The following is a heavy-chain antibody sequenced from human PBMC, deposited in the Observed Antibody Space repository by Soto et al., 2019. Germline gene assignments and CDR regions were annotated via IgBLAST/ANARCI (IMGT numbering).Heavy chain of an antibody. D-gene: IGHD4-17*01. Sequence: EGQLLESGGGLVQPGASLRLSCATSGFTFSTYTMAWVRQASGRGPEWVSGIAQNGGTYYADSVKGRFTISRDNSRNTVSLQMTALKGEDTAIYYCAKDMRPDGVWDFDSWGQGTLVTVAS. J-gene: IGHJ4*02. CDR2: IAQNGGT. V-gene: IGHV3-23*01. CDR3: AKDMRPDGVWDFDS. CDR1: GFTFSTYT.